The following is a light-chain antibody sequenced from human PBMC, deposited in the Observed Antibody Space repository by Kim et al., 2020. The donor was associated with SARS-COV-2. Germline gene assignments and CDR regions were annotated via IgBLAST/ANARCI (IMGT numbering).Light chain of an antibody. CDR2: GFT. CDR3: SSYAGSNNGV. Sequence: QSVTRSYTGSRVHFTSCHYVSWHLPSPGTAPHLLIYGFTTRPSGVPDRFSGSKSAITASLTVSGLQAEDEANYYCSSYAGSNNGVFGGGTQLTVL. J-gene: IGLJ2*01. V-gene: IGLV2-8*01. CDR1: RVHFTSCHY.